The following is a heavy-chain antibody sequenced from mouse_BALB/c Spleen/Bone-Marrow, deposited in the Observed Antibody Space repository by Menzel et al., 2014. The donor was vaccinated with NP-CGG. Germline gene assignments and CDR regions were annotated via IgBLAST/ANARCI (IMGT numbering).Heavy chain of an antibody. CDR1: GYTFTDYR. D-gene: IGHD2-4*01. CDR2: IDTSDSYT. CDR3: ARTGYDYYFDY. Sequence: QVQLQHSGAELVMPGASVRMSCKASGYTFTDYRMHWVKQRPGQGLEWIGAIDTSDSYTSYNQKFKGKATLTVDESSSTAYMQLSSLTSEDSAVYYCARTGYDYYFDYWGQGTTLTVSS. V-gene: IGHV1-69*01. J-gene: IGHJ2*01.